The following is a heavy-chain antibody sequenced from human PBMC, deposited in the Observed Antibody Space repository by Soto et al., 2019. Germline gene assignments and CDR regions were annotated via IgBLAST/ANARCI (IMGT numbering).Heavy chain of an antibody. V-gene: IGHV4-59*01. CDR2: IYYSGST. CDR1: GGSISSYY. D-gene: IGHD3-3*01. J-gene: IGHJ5*02. Sequence: SETLSLTCTVSGGSISSYYWSWIRQPPGKGLEWIGYIYYSGSTNYNPSLKSRVTISVDTSKNQFSLKLSSVTAADTAVYYCAGNRVTIFGVVIIPDWFDPLGQGTLVTVSS. CDR3: AGNRVTIFGVVIIPDWFDP.